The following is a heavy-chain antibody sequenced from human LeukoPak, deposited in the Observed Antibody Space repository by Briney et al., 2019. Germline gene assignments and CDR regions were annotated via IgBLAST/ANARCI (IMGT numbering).Heavy chain of an antibody. CDR1: GFTFSSYA. V-gene: IGHV3-23*01. Sequence: GGSLRLSCAASGFTFSSYAMSWVRQVPREGLEWVSALSGSGGSTYFADSVKGRFTISRDNSKNTLYLQMNSLRFEDTAVYDCAKASGSSGWYGRYYFDYWGQGTLVTVSS. J-gene: IGHJ4*02. D-gene: IGHD6-19*01. CDR3: AKASGSSGWYGRYYFDY. CDR2: LSGSGGST.